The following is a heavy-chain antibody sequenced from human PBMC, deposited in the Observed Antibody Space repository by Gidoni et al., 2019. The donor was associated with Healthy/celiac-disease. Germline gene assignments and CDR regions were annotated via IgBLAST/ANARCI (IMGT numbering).Heavy chain of an antibody. J-gene: IGHJ6*02. CDR1: GFTFSSYS. D-gene: IGHD3-10*01. CDR2: ISSSSSTI. Sequence: EVQLVESGGGLVQPGGSLRLSCAASGFTFSSYSMNWVRQAPGKGLEWVSYISSSSSTIYYADSVKGRFTISRDNAKNSLYLQMNSLRDEDTAVYYCAAPYGSGSTYYYYGMDVWGQGTTVTVSS. V-gene: IGHV3-48*02. CDR3: AAPYGSGSTYYYYGMDV.